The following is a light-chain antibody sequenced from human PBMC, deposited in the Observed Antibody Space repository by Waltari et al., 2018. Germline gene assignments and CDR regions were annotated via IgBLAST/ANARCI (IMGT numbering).Light chain of an antibody. J-gene: IGLJ2*01. CDR2: EVT. V-gene: IGLV2-23*02. Sequence: QSGLTQPASVSGSPGQSITLPCTGTSSDVGNYKLVFWYQHHPGKVTKLMIYEVTKRPSGISNRFSGSKSGNTASLTISGLQAEYEGDYYCCSYAGSRIVVFGGGTKMTVL. CDR1: SSDVGNYKL. CDR3: CSYAGSRIVV.